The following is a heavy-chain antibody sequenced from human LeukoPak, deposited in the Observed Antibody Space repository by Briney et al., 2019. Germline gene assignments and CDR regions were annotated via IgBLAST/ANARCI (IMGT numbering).Heavy chain of an antibody. CDR3: ARTAASLYSSSWYYFDY. J-gene: IGHJ4*02. CDR2: IYYSGST. CDR1: GGSISSYY. Sequence: PSETLSLTCTVSGGSISSYYWSWIRQPPGKGLEWIGYIYYSGSTNYNPSLKSRVTISVDTSKNQFSLKLSSVTAADTAVYYCARTAASLYSSSWYYFDYWGQGTLVTVSS. D-gene: IGHD6-13*01. V-gene: IGHV4-59*01.